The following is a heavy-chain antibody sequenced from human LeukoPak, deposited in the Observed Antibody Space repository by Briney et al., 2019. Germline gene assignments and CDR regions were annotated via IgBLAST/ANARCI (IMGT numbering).Heavy chain of an antibody. CDR2: INHSGST. Sequence: PSETLSLTCAVYGGSFSGYYWSWIRQPPGKGLEWIGEINHSGSTNYNPSLKSRVTISVDTSKNQFSLKLSSVTAADTAVYYCARHGFTYYDILTGYYRGVDYWGQGTLVTVSS. J-gene: IGHJ4*02. CDR3: ARHGFTYYDILTGYYRGVDY. D-gene: IGHD3-9*01. CDR1: GGSFSGYY. V-gene: IGHV4-34*01.